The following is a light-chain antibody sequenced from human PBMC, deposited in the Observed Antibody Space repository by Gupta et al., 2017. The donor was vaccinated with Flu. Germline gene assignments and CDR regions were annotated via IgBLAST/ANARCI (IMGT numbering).Light chain of an antibody. CDR2: DDS. CDR1: NIGTKS. J-gene: IGLJ1*01. Sequence: SYELAQPPSVSVAPGQTARINCEGNNIGTKSVHWYQQKPGRAPVLVVYDDSDRPSGTPERFSGSNFGNTAILTIGRVEAGDEADYYCQVWDNDGHHYVFGPGTKVTAL. V-gene: IGLV3-21*02. CDR3: QVWDNDGHHYV.